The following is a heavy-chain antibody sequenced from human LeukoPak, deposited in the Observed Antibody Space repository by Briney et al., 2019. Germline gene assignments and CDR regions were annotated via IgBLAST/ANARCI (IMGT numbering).Heavy chain of an antibody. Sequence: SETLSLTCIVSGGSISSGGYYWSWIRQHPGKGLEWIGYIYYSGSTYYNPSLKSRVTISVDMSKNQLSLKLSSVTAADTAVYYCARYSIGGFDPWGQGTLVTVSS. J-gene: IGHJ5*02. D-gene: IGHD2-15*01. V-gene: IGHV4-31*03. CDR2: IYYSGST. CDR3: ARYSIGGFDP. CDR1: GGSISSGGYY.